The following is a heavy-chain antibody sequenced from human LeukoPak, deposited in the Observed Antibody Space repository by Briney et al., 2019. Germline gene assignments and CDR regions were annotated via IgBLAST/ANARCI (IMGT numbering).Heavy chain of an antibody. CDR1: GGSFSGYY. D-gene: IGHD4-17*01. CDR2: INHSGST. CDR3: ARGISNYGDYYYYYYYMDV. Sequence: SETLSLTCAVSGGSFSGYYWSWIRQPPGKGLEWIGEINHSGSTNYNPSLKSRVTISVDTSKNQFSLKLSSVTAADTAVYYCARGISNYGDYYYYYYYMDVWGKGTTVTVSS. J-gene: IGHJ6*03. V-gene: IGHV4-34*01.